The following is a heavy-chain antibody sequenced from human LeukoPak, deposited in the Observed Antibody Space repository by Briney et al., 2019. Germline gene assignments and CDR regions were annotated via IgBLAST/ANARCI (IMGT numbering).Heavy chain of an antibody. V-gene: IGHV4-59*01. CDR3: ARGGWYSIN. CDR1: GGSISSYY. J-gene: IGHJ4*02. Sequence: SETLSLTCTVSGGSISSYYWSWIRQSPGKGLEWIGNIYYSGSSNNNPSLNNYNPSLKSRVTISVDTSKNQFSLKLTSVTAADTAVYFCARGGWYSINWGQGTLVTVSS. D-gene: IGHD6-19*01. CDR2: IYYSGSSNNNPSLN.